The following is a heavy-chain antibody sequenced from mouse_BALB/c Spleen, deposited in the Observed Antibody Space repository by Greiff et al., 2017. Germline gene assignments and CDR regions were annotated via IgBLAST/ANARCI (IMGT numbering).Heavy chain of an antibody. D-gene: IGHD2-1*01. V-gene: IGHV5-4*02. Sequence: EVQRVESGGGLVKPGGSLKLSCAASGFTFSDYYMYWVRQTPEKRLEWVATISDGGSYTYYPDSVKGRFTISRDNAKNNLYLQMSSLKSEDTAMYYCARGYGNYDYAMDYWGQGTSVTVSS. J-gene: IGHJ4*01. CDR2: ISDGGSYT. CDR1: GFTFSDYY. CDR3: ARGYGNYDYAMDY.